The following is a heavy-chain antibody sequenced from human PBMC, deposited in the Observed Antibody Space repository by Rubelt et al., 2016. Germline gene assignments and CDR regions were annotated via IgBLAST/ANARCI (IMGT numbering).Heavy chain of an antibody. CDR1: GFTFSSYS. Sequence: EVQLVESGGGLVKPGGSLRLSCAASGFTFSSYSMNWVRQAPGKGLEWVSSISSSSSYIYYADSVKGRFTISRDNAKNSLYLQMNSLRAEDTAVYYCARSEEGYCSSTSCYYYYGMDVWGQGTTVTVSS. CDR3: ARSEEGYCSSTSCYYYYGMDV. J-gene: IGHJ6*02. CDR2: ISSSSSYI. V-gene: IGHV3-21*01. D-gene: IGHD2-2*01.